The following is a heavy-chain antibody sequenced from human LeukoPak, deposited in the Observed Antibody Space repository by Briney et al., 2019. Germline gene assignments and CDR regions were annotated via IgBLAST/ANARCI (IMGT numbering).Heavy chain of an antibody. CDR1: GFTFDDYV. CDR3: ARDMAGSCPDY. CDR2: ISADGTSA. J-gene: IGHJ4*02. D-gene: IGHD2-15*01. V-gene: IGHV3-43*02. Sequence: GGSLRLSCAASGFTFDDYVMHWVRQAPGKGLEWVSMISADGTSAYYADSVKGRFTTSRDNSKNSLYLQLNSLRTEDTALYYCARDMAGSCPDYWGQGTLVTVSS.